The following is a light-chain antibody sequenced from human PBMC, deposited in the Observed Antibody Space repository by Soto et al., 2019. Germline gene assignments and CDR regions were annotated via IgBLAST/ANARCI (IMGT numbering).Light chain of an antibody. CDR2: DVV. J-gene: IGLJ1*01. CDR1: NRDVGTHNY. Sequence: QAALPQPPSASGSPGQSVTISCTGTNRDVGTHNYVSWYQQYPGKAPKLLIYDVVKRPSGIPHRFSGSKSGNTASLTVSGLQADDEADYYCFSYAGGSTVVFGIGINVTVL. V-gene: IGLV2-8*01. CDR3: FSYAGGSTVV.